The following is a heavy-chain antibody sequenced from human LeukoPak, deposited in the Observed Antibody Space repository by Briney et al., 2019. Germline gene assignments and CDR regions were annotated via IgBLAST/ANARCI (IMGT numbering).Heavy chain of an antibody. CDR3: ARDPSRYYDIFGALGAFDI. Sequence: GESLKISCKGSGYSFTSYWIGWVRQMPGKGLEWMGIIYPGDSDTRYSPSFQGQVTISADKSISTAYLQWSSLRAEDTAVYYCARDPSRYYDIFGALGAFDIWGQGTMVTVSS. J-gene: IGHJ3*02. V-gene: IGHV5-51*01. CDR1: GYSFTSYW. D-gene: IGHD3-9*01. CDR2: IYPGDSDT.